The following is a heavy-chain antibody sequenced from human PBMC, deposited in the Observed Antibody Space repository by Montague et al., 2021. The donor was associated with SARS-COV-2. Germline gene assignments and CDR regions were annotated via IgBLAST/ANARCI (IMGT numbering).Heavy chain of an antibody. J-gene: IGHJ4*02. CDR1: GFTFSTYA. CDR2: IAFVGSSK. V-gene: IGHV3-30-3*01. Sequence: SLRLSCAASGFTFSTYAMHWVRQAPGKGLEWLSCIAFVGSSKFYVDSMKGRFTVSRDNSKNTLYLQINSLTTDDTAVYYCARDLLGYSSGSVFDYWGQGTLVTVSS. CDR3: ARDLLGYSSGSVFDY. D-gene: IGHD3-10*01.